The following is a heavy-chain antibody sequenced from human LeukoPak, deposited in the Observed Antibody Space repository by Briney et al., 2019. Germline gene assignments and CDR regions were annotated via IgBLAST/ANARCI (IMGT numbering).Heavy chain of an antibody. D-gene: IGHD6-13*01. CDR2: IYSSGST. CDR1: SGSISSYY. V-gene: IGHV4-4*07. CDR3: ARLGRQQPTDY. J-gene: IGHJ4*02. Sequence: SETLSLTCTVSSGSISSYYWSWIRQPAGKGLEWIGRIYSSGSTDYNPSLKSRVTMSVDTSKNQFSLKLSSVTAADTAVYYCARLGRQQPTDYWGQGTLVTVSS.